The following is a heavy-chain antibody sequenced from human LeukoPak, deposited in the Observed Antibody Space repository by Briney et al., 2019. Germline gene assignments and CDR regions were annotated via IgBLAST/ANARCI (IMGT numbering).Heavy chain of an antibody. J-gene: IGHJ6*03. CDR2: VNRNGDST. CDR1: GFTFGDYG. Sequence: GGSLRLSCGASGFTFGDYGMSWVRQAPGKGLEWVSGVNRNGDSTGYADSVKGRFTISRDNARNSLYLQMNSLRAEDTALYYCARSNKDYYVSYYLDVWAKGTTVTVSS. CDR3: ARSNKDYYVSYYLDV. V-gene: IGHV3-20*04.